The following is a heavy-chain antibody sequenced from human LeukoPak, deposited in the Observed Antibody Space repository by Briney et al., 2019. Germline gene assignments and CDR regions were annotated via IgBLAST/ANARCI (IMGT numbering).Heavy chain of an antibody. V-gene: IGHV4-59*01. D-gene: IGHD3/OR15-3a*01. CDR2: IYYSGST. J-gene: IGHJ4*02. CDR3: AREPKDWYGVDY. CDR1: GGSISSYY. Sequence: PSETLSLTCTVSGGSISSYYWSWIRQPPGKGLEWIGYIYYSGSTNYNPSLMSRVTISVDTSKNQFSLKLSSVTAADTAVYYCAREPKDWYGVDYWGQGTLVTVSS.